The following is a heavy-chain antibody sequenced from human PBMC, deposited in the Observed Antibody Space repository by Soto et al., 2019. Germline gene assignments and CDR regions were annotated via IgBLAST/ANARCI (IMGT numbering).Heavy chain of an antibody. CDR3: ARDLRAARNYYYGMDV. J-gene: IGHJ6*02. CDR1: GFTFSSYA. V-gene: IGHV3-30-3*01. D-gene: IGHD6-25*01. Sequence: GGSLRLSCAASGFTFSSYAMHWVRQAPGKGLEWVAVISYDGSNKYYADSVKGRFTISRDNSKNTLYLQVNSLRAEDTAVYYCARDLRAARNYYYGMDVWGQGTTVTVSS. CDR2: ISYDGSNK.